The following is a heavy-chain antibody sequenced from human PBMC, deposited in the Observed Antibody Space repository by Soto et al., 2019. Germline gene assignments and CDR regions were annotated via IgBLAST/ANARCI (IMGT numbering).Heavy chain of an antibody. V-gene: IGHV3-7*01. J-gene: IGHJ4*02. CDR3: ARDSPRYSGTSPPDY. Sequence: GGSLRLSCTASGFMFSSYWMNWVRQTPGKGLEWVANIKEDGSEKYYVDSVKGRFTISRDNAQNSLSLQMKSLRAEDTAVYYCARDSPRYSGTSPPDYWGEGTLVTVGS. CDR1: GFMFSSYW. D-gene: IGHD1-26*01. CDR2: IKEDGSEK.